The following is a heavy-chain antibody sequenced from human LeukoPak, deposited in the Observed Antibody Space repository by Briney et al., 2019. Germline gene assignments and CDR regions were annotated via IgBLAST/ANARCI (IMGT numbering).Heavy chain of an antibody. CDR2: ISYDGSNK. CDR3: AREAYYYDSSGYYFYYYYMDV. CDR1: GFTVSTNS. D-gene: IGHD3-22*01. J-gene: IGHJ6*03. Sequence: GGSLRLSCTVSGFTVSTNSMSWVRQAPGKGLEWVAVISYDGSNKYYADSVKGRFTISRDNSKNTLYLQMNSLRAEDTAVYYCAREAYYYDSSGYYFYYYYMDVWGKGTTVTVSS. V-gene: IGHV3-30*04.